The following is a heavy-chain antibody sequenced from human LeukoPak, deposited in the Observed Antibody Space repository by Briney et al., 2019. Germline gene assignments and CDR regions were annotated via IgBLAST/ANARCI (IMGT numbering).Heavy chain of an antibody. D-gene: IGHD1-26*01. J-gene: IGHJ6*02. CDR2: ISGDGGST. V-gene: IGHV3-43*02. CDR3: AKYYRGSYRTTGYYYYGMDV. Sequence: GGSLRLSCAASGFTFDGYAMHWVRQAPGKGLEWVSLISGDGGSTYHADSVKGRFTISRDNSKNSLYLQMNSLRTEDTALYYCAKYYRGSYRTTGYYYYGMDVWGQGTTVTVSS. CDR1: GFTFDGYA.